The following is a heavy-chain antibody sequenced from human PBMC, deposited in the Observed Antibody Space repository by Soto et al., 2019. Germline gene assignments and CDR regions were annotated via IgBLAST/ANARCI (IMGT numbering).Heavy chain of an antibody. Sequence: EVLLVESGGGLVKPGGSIRLSCAASGFAFKYARMTWVRQAPGKGLEWVGHIRSNIDGATTAYAAPVKGRFTISRDESKNTVDLQMNSLITEDTAVYYCTTDWGSGTHYARAFDVWGQGTMVTVSS. CDR2: IRSNIDGATT. D-gene: IGHD3-16*01. CDR1: GFAFKYAR. CDR3: TTDWGSGTHYARAFDV. V-gene: IGHV3-15*01. J-gene: IGHJ3*01.